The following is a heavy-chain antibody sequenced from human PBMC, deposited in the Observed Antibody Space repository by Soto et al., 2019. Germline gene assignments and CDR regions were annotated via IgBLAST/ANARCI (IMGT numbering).Heavy chain of an antibody. J-gene: IGHJ4*02. CDR2: INHSGCT. CDR3: ASLPLAYCSSTICYSY. CDR1: GGSFSGYY. D-gene: IGHD2-2*01. Sequence: QVQLQQWGAGLLKPSETLSLTCAVYGGSFSGYYWSWIRQPPGKGMEWIGEINHSGCTNYNPFLKGRVTISVDTSKNQFSLKLSSVTAADTAVYYCASLPLAYCSSTICYSYWGQGTLVTVSS. V-gene: IGHV4-34*01.